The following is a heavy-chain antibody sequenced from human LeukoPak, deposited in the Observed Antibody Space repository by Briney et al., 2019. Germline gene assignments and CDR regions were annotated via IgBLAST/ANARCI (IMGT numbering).Heavy chain of an antibody. J-gene: IGHJ4*02. CDR3: ARDAYCTSASCRRDFDS. V-gene: IGHV3-23*01. CDR1: GFTFSSYA. Sequence: PGGSLRLSCAVSGFTFSSYAISWVRQAPGTGLQWVSAISGSGYDTYYADSVKGRFTISRDSSKSTLYLQMDSLRAEDTAVYYRARDAYCTSASCRRDFDSWGQGTLVTVSS. D-gene: IGHD2-2*01. CDR2: ISGSGYDT.